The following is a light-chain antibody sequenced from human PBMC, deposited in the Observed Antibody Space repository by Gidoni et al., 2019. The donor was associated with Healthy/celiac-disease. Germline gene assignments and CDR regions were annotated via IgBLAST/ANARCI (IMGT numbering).Light chain of an antibody. CDR3: QQRSNWPLWT. Sequence: EIVLSHSPATLSLSPGESATLSCRASQSVSSYLAWYQQKPGQAPRLLIYDASNRATGIPARFSGSGSGTDFTLTISSLEPEDFAVYYCQQRSNWPLWTFGQGTKVEIK. V-gene: IGKV3-11*01. CDR1: QSVSSY. CDR2: DAS. J-gene: IGKJ1*01.